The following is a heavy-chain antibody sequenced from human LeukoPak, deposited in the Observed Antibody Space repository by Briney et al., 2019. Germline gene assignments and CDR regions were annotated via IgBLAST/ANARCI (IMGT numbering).Heavy chain of an antibody. CDR3: ARATLQIFYCSGGSRCRVGFDP. J-gene: IGHJ5*02. CDR2: INHRGGT. Sequence: SETLSLTCAVYGGSFSGYYWSWIRQPPGKGLDWIGEINHRGGTNYNPSLKSRVTISVDTSKNQFSLKLSSVTAADTAVYYCARATLQIFYCSGGSRCRVGFDPWGQGTLVTVSS. D-gene: IGHD2-15*01. V-gene: IGHV4-34*01. CDR1: GGSFSGYY.